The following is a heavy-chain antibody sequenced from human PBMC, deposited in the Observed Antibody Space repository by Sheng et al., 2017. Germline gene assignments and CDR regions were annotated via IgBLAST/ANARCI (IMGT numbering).Heavy chain of an antibody. Sequence: QVQLVESGGGVVQPGRSLRLSCAASGFTFSSYAMHWVRQAPGKGLEWVAVISYDGSNKYYADSVKGRFTISRDNSKNTLYLQMNSLRAEDTAVYYCARNGGNFPFDYWGQGTLVTVSS. V-gene: IGHV3-30-3*01. D-gene: IGHD2-21*02. CDR2: ISYDGSNK. CDR3: ARNGGNFPFDY. CDR1: GFTFSSYA. J-gene: IGHJ4*02.